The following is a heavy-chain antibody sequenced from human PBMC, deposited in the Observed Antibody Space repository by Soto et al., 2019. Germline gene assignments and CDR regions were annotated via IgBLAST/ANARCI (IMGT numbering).Heavy chain of an antibody. CDR3: ARIQAVTGLYYFDY. J-gene: IGHJ4*02. CDR1: GFSLRTSGMC. D-gene: IGHD6-19*01. CDR2: IDWEDDK. V-gene: IGHV2-70*01. Sequence: SGPTLVNPTQTLTLTCTFSGFSLRTSGMCVSWIRQPPGKALEWLALIDWEDDKYFSTSLRTRLTISKDTSKNQVALTMTNMDAVDTATYYCARIQAVTGLYYFDYWGQGALVTVSS.